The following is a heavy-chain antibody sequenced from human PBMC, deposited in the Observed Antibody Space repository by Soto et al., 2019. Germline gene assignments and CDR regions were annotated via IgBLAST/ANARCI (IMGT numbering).Heavy chain of an antibody. J-gene: IGHJ5*02. V-gene: IGHV4-31*03. CDR2: IDYSGST. CDR1: GGSISSGGYY. CDR3: AREPYGERGWFDP. D-gene: IGHD4-17*01. Sequence: QVQLQESGPGLVKPSQTLSLTCTVSGGSISSGGYYWSWIRQHPGKGLEWSGYIDYSGSTYYNPSLKSRVTISVDTSKNQCSLKLSSVTAADTAVYYCAREPYGERGWFDPWGQGTLVTVSS.